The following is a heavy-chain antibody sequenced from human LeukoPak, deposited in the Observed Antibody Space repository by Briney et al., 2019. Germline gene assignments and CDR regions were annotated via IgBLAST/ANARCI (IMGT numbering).Heavy chain of an antibody. J-gene: IGHJ4*02. CDR1: GFTFSTYW. CDR3: TRVGYIDEGIDY. Sequence: GGSLRLSCSASGFTFSTYWMSWVRQAPGKGLEWVANIKQDGSKKSYVDSVKGRFTISRDNAKNSLYLQMNSLRAEDTAIYYCTRVGYIDEGIDYWGQGTLVTVSS. CDR2: IKQDGSKK. V-gene: IGHV3-7*04. D-gene: IGHD5-24*01.